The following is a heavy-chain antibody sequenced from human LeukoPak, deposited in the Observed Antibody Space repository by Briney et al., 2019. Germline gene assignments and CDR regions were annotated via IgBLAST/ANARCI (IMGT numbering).Heavy chain of an antibody. Sequence: PGGSLRLSCAASGFTFDDYAMHWVRQAPGKGLEWVSGISWSSGSIGYADSVKGRFTISRDNAKNSLYLQMNSLRAEDTALYYCAKGWLQLFVDWFDPWGQGTLVTVSS. D-gene: IGHD5-12*01. J-gene: IGHJ5*02. CDR2: ISWSSGSI. CDR1: GFTFDDYA. V-gene: IGHV3-9*01. CDR3: AKGWLQLFVDWFDP.